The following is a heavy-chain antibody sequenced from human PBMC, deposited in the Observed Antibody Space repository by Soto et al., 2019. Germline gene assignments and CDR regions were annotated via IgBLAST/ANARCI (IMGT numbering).Heavy chain of an antibody. Sequence: TLSLTCTVSGGSSSSGGYYWSWIRQHPGKGLEWIGYIYYSGSTYYNPSLKSRVTISVDTSKNQFSLKLSSVTAADTAVYYCARVESSYDFWSGYPRGAFDIWGQGTMVTVSS. CDR1: GGSSSSGGYY. J-gene: IGHJ3*02. D-gene: IGHD3-3*01. CDR2: IYYSGST. CDR3: ARVESSYDFWSGYPRGAFDI. V-gene: IGHV4-31*03.